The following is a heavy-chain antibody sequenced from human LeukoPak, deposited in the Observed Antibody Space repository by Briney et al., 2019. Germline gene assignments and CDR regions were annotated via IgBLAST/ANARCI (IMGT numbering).Heavy chain of an antibody. CDR2: IYTSGST. CDR3: ARDYYDSRTPGGTAFDI. CDR1: GGSISSYY. Sequence: PSETLSLTCTVSGGSISSYYWSWIRQPAGKGLEWIGRIYTSGSTNYYPSLKSRVTMSVDTSKNQFSLKLSSVTAADTAVYYCARDYYDSRTPGGTAFDIWGQGTMVTVSS. D-gene: IGHD3-22*01. J-gene: IGHJ3*02. V-gene: IGHV4-4*07.